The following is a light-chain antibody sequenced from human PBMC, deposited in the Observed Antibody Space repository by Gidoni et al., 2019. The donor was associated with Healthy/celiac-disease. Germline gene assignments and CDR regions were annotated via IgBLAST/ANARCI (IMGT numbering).Light chain of an antibody. V-gene: IGKV3-11*01. CDR2: DAS. CDR3: QQRSNWPGT. J-gene: IGKJ3*01. Sequence: ILLPQSPAPLSLSPGASATLSCRASQSVSSSLAWYQQNPDQAPRLLISDASNRATGIPARLSGSGSGTDFTPTISRLEPEDFAFYYCQQRSNWPGTFXPXTKVDIK. CDR1: QSVSSS.